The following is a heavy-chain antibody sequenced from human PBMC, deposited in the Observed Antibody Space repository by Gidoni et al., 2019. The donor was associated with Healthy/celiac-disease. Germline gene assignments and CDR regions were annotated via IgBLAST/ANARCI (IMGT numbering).Heavy chain of an antibody. D-gene: IGHD2-21*02. CDR2: IKIKTVGGTT. CDR3: TTDHIVVVTAMFPDY. Sequence: EVQLVESGGGLVKPGGSLRLSCAASGFTFSNAWMGWFRQAPGKGLEWVCRIKIKTVGGTTDYAAPVKGRFTISRDDSKNTLYLQMNSLKTEDTAVYYCTTDHIVVVTAMFPDYWGQGTLVTVSS. J-gene: IGHJ4*02. V-gene: IGHV3-15*01. CDR1: GFTFSNAW.